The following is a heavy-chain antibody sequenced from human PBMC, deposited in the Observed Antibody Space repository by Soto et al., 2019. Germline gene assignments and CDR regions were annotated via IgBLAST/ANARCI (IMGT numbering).Heavy chain of an antibody. D-gene: IGHD6-19*01. CDR3: AITSGSSVVDP. CDR2: IYYSGST. V-gene: IGHV4-39*01. J-gene: IGHJ5*02. CDR1: GGSLSSSSYY. Sequence: LETLSLTRTVSGGSLSSSSYYWGWIRQPPGKGLEWIGSIYYSGSTYYNPSLKSRVTISVDTSKNQFSLKLSSVTAADTAVYYCAITSGSSVVDPWGQGTLVTVSS.